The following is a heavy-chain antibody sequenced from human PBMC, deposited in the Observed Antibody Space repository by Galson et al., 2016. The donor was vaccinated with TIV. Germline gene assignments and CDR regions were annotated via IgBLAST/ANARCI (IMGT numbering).Heavy chain of an antibody. J-gene: IGHJ4*02. CDR3: AKEVERRLHY. CDR1: GFTFRSYP. D-gene: IGHD4-11*01. Sequence: LRLSCADTGFTFRSYPMHWVRQAPGKGLEWVAVVSYDGSYKYYADSVKDRFTISRDNSKNTLYLQMSSLRAEDTAVYYCAKEVERRLHYWGQGTLVTVSA. V-gene: IGHV3-30-3*01. CDR2: VSYDGSYK.